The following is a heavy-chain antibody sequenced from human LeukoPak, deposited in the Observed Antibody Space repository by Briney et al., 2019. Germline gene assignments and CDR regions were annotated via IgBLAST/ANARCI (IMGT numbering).Heavy chain of an antibody. CDR2: ISSSSSYT. D-gene: IGHD2-2*01. V-gene: IGHV3-11*06. J-gene: IGHJ6*04. CDR3: ARVPCSSTSCYYYYGMDV. Sequence: GSPRLSCAASGFTFSDYYMSWIRQAPGKGLEWVSYISSSSSYTNYADSVKGRFTISRDNAKNSLYLQMNSLRAEDTAVYYCARVPCSSTSCYYYYGMDVWGKGTTVTVSS. CDR1: GFTFSDYY.